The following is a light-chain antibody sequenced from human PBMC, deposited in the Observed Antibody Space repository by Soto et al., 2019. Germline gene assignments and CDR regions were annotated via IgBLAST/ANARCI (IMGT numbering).Light chain of an antibody. Sequence: DMQMTQSPSTVSPPAAESVTITCRASQSITTCLASYQQRPVKPPKLLXYDVSSLQSGVPSSFSGSGSGTEFTLTISSLQPDDFATYYCQHYKMYYPWTFGQGTKVDI. CDR2: DVS. CDR1: QSITTC. J-gene: IGKJ1*01. V-gene: IGKV1-5*01. CDR3: QHYKMYYPWT.